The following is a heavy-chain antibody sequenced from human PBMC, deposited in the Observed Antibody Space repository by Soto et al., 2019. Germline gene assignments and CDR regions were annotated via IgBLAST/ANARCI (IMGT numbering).Heavy chain of an antibody. Sequence: QVQLVQSGAEVKKPGSSVKVSCKASGGTFSSYAISWVRQAPGQGLEWMGGIIPIFGTANYAQKFQGRVTLTADESTSTAYMELSSLRSEDTAVYYCAIPYCSSTSCYSGWFDPWGQGTLVTVSS. V-gene: IGHV1-69*01. D-gene: IGHD2-2*01. CDR3: AIPYCSSTSCYSGWFDP. J-gene: IGHJ5*02. CDR2: IIPIFGTA. CDR1: GGTFSSYA.